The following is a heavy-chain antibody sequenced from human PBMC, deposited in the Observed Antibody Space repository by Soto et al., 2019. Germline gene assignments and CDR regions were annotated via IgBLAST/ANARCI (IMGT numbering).Heavy chain of an antibody. CDR3: ARQYSSSGFLDAFDI. J-gene: IGHJ3*02. V-gene: IGHV4-4*02. CDR2: IYHSGST. Sequence: SETLSLICAASGGSISSSNWWSWVRQPPGKGLEWIGEIYHSGSTNYNPSLKSRVTISVDKSKNQFSLKLSSVTAADAAVYYCARQYSSSGFLDAFDIWGQGTMVTVSS. D-gene: IGHD6-6*01. CDR1: GGSISSSNW.